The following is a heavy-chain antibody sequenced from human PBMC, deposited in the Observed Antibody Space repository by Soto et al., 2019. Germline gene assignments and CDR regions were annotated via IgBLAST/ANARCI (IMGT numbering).Heavy chain of an antibody. D-gene: IGHD1-1*01. V-gene: IGHV1-46*03. CDR3: ARSRPRGALDN. Sequence: ASVKVSCKAPGYTFTSYYMHWLRQAPGQGLEWMGIINPSGGSTSYAQKFQGRVTMTRDTSTSTVYMELSSLRSEDTAVYYCARSRPRGALDNWGQGTLVTVSS. J-gene: IGHJ4*02. CDR2: INPSGGST. CDR1: GYTFTSYY.